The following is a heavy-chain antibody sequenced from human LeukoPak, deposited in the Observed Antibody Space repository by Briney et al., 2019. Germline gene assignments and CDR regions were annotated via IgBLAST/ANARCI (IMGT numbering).Heavy chain of an antibody. Sequence: SETLSLTCTVSGGSISSYYWSWIRQPAGKGLEWIGRIYTSGSTNYNPSLKSRVTLSVDTSKNQFSLKLSSVTAADTAVYYCARGVEQQLVPYYYYYYMDVWGKGTTVTISS. D-gene: IGHD6-13*01. J-gene: IGHJ6*03. CDR1: GGSISSYY. V-gene: IGHV4-4*07. CDR3: ARGVEQQLVPYYYYYYMDV. CDR2: IYTSGST.